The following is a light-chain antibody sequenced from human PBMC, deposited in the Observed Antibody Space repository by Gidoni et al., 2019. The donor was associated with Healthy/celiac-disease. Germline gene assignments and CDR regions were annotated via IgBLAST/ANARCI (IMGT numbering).Light chain of an antibody. V-gene: IGKV2-28*01. CDR1: QSLLHSNGYNY. CDR3: MQDLQTRT. J-gene: IGKJ1*01. Sequence: VLTQSQLSLPVTPGAPASISCRSSQSLLHSNGYNYLYWYLQKPGQSPQLLIYLGSNRASGVPDRFRGSGSGTDFTLKISRVEAEDVGVYYCMQDLQTRTFGQGTKVEIK. CDR2: LGS.